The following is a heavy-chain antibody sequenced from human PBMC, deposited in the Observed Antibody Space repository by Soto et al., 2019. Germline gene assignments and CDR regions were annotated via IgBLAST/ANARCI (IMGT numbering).Heavy chain of an antibody. CDR2: IIPIFGTA. Sequence: GASVKVSCKASGGTFSSYAISWVRQAPGQGLEWMGGIIPIFGTANYAQKFQGRVTITSDTSASTAYMELSSLRAEDTAVYYCAKDVIWAEDIKWEPITDYWGQGTLVTVSS. V-gene: IGHV1-69*05. CDR3: AKDVIWAEDIKWEPITDY. D-gene: IGHD1-26*01. J-gene: IGHJ4*02. CDR1: GGTFSSYA.